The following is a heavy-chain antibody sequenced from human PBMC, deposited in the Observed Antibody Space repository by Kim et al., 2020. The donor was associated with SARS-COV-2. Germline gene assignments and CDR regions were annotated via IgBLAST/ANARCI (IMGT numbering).Heavy chain of an antibody. CDR2: IKQDGSEK. J-gene: IGHJ6*02. CDR1: GFTFSSYW. Sequence: GGSLRLSCAASGFTFSSYWMSWVRQAPGKGLEWVANIKQDGSEKYYVDSVKGRFTISRDNAKNSLYLQMNSLRAEDTAVYYCARDWSEYCSGGSCYYYYYYGMDVWGQGTTVTVSS. V-gene: IGHV3-7*03. CDR3: ARDWSEYCSGGSCYYYYYYGMDV. D-gene: IGHD2-15*01.